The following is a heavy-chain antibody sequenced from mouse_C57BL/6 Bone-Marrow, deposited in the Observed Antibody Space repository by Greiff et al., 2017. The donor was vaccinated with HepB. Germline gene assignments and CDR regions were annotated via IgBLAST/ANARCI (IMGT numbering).Heavy chain of an antibody. CDR2: IWWDDDK. J-gene: IGHJ2*01. CDR1: GFSLRTFGMG. CDR3: ARIGDMYYGPLYYFDY. Sequence: QVTLKVSGPGILQPSQTLSLTCSFSGFSLRTFGMGVGWIRQPSGKGLEWLAHIWWDDDKYYNPALKSRLTISKDTSKNQVFLKIANVDTADTATYYCARIGDMYYGPLYYFDYWGQGTTLTVSS. D-gene: IGHD1-1*01. V-gene: IGHV8-8*01.